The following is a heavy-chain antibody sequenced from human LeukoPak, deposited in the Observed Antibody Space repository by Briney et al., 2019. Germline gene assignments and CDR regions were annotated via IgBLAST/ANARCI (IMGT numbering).Heavy chain of an antibody. Sequence: PSETLSLTCTVSGGSISSSSYYWGWIRQPPGKGLEWIGSIYYSGSTNYNPSLKSRVTISVDTSKNQFSLKLSSVTAADTAVYYCARYSYYYDSSGYYYFDYWGQGTLVTVSS. V-gene: IGHV4-39*07. CDR1: GGSISSSSYY. D-gene: IGHD3-22*01. CDR3: ARYSYYYDSSGYYYFDY. J-gene: IGHJ4*02. CDR2: IYYSGST.